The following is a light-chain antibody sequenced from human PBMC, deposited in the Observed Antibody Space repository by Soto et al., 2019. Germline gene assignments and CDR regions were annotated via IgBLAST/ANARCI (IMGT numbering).Light chain of an antibody. CDR3: QQYQSYSPLT. CDR2: KAS. CDR1: QSISSW. V-gene: IGKV1-5*03. Sequence: DIQMTQSPSTLSASVGDRVTITCRASQSISSWLAWYQQKPGKAPKLLIYKASSLESGVPSRFSGSGSGTEFTPTISSLQPDDFATYYCQQYQSYSPLTFGGGTKVAIK. J-gene: IGKJ4*01.